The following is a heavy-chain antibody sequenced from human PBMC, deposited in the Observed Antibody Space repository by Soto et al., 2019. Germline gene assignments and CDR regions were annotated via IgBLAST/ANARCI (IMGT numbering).Heavy chain of an antibody. CDR1: GFTFRNYA. D-gene: IGHD2-8*01. CDR3: AKDQGNGSLYFDS. J-gene: IGHJ4*02. Sequence: GGSLRLSCTASGFTFRNYAMSWVRQAPGKGLQWVSAISGNGDTTYYADSVKGRFTLSRDNFKDTLYLQMNSLRTEDTAVYYCAKDQGNGSLYFDSWGLGTLVTVSS. CDR2: ISGNGDTT. V-gene: IGHV3-23*01.